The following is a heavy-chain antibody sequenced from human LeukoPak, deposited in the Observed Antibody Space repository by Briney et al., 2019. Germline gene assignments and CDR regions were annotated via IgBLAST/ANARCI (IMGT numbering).Heavy chain of an antibody. Sequence: SETLSLTCSVSGDSITSGEYYWSWIRQPPGKGLDWIGYIFYSGTTYYSPSLKSRVTMSVDTSKNQFSLRLSSVTAADTAVYYCAREVRSGFYLGFDSWGQGILVAVSS. J-gene: IGHJ4*02. CDR1: GDSITSGEYY. D-gene: IGHD3-22*01. CDR2: IFYSGTT. CDR3: AREVRSGFYLGFDS. V-gene: IGHV4-30-4*01.